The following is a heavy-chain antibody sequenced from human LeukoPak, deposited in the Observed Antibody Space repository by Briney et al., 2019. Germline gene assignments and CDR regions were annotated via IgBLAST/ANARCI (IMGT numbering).Heavy chain of an antibody. CDR2: IKQDGSEK. D-gene: IGHD3-22*01. J-gene: IGHJ4*02. CDR1: GFTFSSYW. Sequence: GGSLRLSCVASGFTFSSYWMSWVRQAPGKGLEWVANIKQDGSEKYYVDSVRGRSTISRDNVKNSLYLQMNSLRAEDTAVYYCARGGKFYYDSSGYPGDYWGQGTLVTVSS. V-gene: IGHV3-7*01. CDR3: ARGGKFYYDSSGYPGDY.